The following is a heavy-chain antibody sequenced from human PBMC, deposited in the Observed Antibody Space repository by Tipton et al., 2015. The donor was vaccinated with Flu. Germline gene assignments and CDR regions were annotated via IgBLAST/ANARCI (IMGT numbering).Heavy chain of an antibody. Sequence: TLSLTCTVSGGSISSYYWSWIRQPPGKGLEWIGYIYYSGSTNYNPSLKSRVTISVDTSKNQFSLKLSSVTAADTAVYYCARIHTDYDYVWGSYRYPRRSNRLFDYWGQGTLVPVSS. J-gene: IGHJ4*02. V-gene: IGHV4-59*01. D-gene: IGHD3-16*02. CDR2: IYYSGST. CDR1: GGSISSYY. CDR3: ARIHTDYDYVWGSYRYPRRSNRLFDY.